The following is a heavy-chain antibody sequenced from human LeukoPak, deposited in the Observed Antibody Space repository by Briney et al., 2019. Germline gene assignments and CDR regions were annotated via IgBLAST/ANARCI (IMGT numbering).Heavy chain of an antibody. CDR3: ARGTNWGLPYDY. CDR2: IYYSGST. D-gene: IGHD7-27*01. V-gene: IGHV4-39*07. CDR1: GGSISSSSYY. J-gene: IGHJ4*01. Sequence: SETLSLTCTVSGGSISSSSYYWGWIRQPPGKGLEWIGSIYYSGSTYYNPSLKSRVTISVDTSKNQFSLKLSSVTAADTAVYYCARGTNWGLPYDYWGQEPWSPSPQ.